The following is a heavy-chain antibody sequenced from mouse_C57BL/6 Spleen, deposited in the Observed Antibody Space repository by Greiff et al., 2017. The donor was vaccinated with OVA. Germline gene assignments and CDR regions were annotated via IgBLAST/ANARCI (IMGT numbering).Heavy chain of an antibody. J-gene: IGHJ3*01. CDR3: ARASYDYEGWFAY. CDR2: ISDGGSYT. CDR1: GFTFSSYA. V-gene: IGHV5-4*03. Sequence: EVMLVESGGGLVKPGGSLKLSCAASGFTFSSYAMSWVRQTPEKRLEWVATISDGGSYTYYPDNVKGRFTISRDNAKNNLYLQMSHLKSEDTAMYYCARASYDYEGWFAYWGQGLWSLSLQ. D-gene: IGHD2-4*01.